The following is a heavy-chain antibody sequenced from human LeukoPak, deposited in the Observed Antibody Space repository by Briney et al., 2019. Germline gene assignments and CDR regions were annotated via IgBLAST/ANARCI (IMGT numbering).Heavy chain of an antibody. D-gene: IGHD3-22*01. J-gene: IGHJ3*02. CDR3: AREGMGYYDSSGYPRGWLAFDI. CDR2: ISSSGSYK. Sequence: EGSLRLSCAASGFSFSTYTMHWVRQAPGKGLEWVSSISSSGSYKYYADSVKGRFSISRDNTKNSLYLQMNTLRAEDTAVYHCAREGMGYYDSSGYPRGWLAFDIWGQETMVTVSS. CDR1: GFSFSTYT. V-gene: IGHV3-21*01.